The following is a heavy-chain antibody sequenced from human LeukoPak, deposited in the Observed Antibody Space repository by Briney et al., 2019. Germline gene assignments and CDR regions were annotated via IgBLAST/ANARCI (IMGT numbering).Heavy chain of an antibody. CDR2: IYYSGST. J-gene: IGHJ4*02. D-gene: IGHD3-16*02. V-gene: IGHV4-59*01. CDR3: ARSYPGYYFDY. CDR1: GGSLSSYY. Sequence: SETLSLTCTVSGGSLSSYYWSWIRQPPGNGLEWIGYIYYSGSTSYNPSLKSRVTMSVDTSKNQFSLKLSSVTAADTAVYYCARSYPGYYFDYWGQGTLVTVSS.